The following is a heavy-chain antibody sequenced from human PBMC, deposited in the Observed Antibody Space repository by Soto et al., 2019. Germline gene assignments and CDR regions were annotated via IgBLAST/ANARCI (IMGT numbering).Heavy chain of an antibody. V-gene: IGHV1-46*01. CDR2: INPNDGGT. CDR1: GYTLTSHH. J-gene: IGHJ4*02. CDR3: ARVAWQSLDY. Sequence: ASVKVSWKASGYTLTSHHLHWVRQAPGQGLEWMGIINPNDGGTLYAQKFQGRVTMTRDTSTSTAYMELSSLRSEDTAVYYCARVAWQSLDYWGQGTLVTVSS. D-gene: IGHD5-12*01.